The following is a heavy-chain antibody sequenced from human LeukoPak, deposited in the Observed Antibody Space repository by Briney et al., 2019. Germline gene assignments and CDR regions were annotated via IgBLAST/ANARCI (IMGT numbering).Heavy chain of an antibody. D-gene: IGHD1-1*01. CDR1: AGSISGYY. J-gene: IGHJ5*02. Sequence: SETLSLTCTVSAGSISGYYWTWIRQPPGKGLEWIGDISYSGSTNFNPSLKSRVTISVDTSKNQFSLKLSSVTAADTAVYYCAREGTAGTNLNWFDPWGQGTLVTVSS. CDR2: ISYSGST. V-gene: IGHV4-59*01. CDR3: AREGTAGTNLNWFDP.